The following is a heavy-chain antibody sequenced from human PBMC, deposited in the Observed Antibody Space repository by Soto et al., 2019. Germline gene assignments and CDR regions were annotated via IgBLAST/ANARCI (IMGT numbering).Heavy chain of an antibody. CDR1: GFTFSTYS. CDR2: ISSSSSHI. V-gene: IGHV3-21*01. CDR3: ARGMVYGDPVFDY. D-gene: IGHD4-17*01. Sequence: GGSLRLSCAASGFTFSTYSMNWVRQAPGKGLEWVSSISSSSSHIHYADSVKGRFTISRDNAKNSLYLQMNSLRAEDTALYYCARGMVYGDPVFDYWGQGTLVTVSS. J-gene: IGHJ4*02.